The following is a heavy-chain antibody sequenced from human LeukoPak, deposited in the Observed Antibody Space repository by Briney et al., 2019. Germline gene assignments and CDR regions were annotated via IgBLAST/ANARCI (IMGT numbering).Heavy chain of an antibody. D-gene: IGHD6-13*01. Sequence: GGSLRLSCAASGFTFSIYSMNWVRQAPGKGLEWVSSISSSSSYIYYADSVKGRFTISRDNSKNTLYLQMNSLRGEDTAVYYCATSIAAAAPFDYWGQGTLVTVSS. CDR2: ISSSSSYI. CDR1: GFTFSIYS. CDR3: ATSIAAAAPFDY. V-gene: IGHV3-21*01. J-gene: IGHJ4*02.